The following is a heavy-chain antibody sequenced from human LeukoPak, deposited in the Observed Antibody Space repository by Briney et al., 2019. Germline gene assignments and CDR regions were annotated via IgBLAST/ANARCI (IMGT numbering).Heavy chain of an antibody. CDR1: GFTVSSNY. CDR2: IYSGGST. CDR3: ARIEELFPFDY. Sequence: GGSLRLSCAASGFTVSSNYMSWVRQAPGKGLEWVSVIYSGGSTYYADSVKGRFTISRDNSKNTLYLQMNSLRAEDTAVYYCARIEELFPFDYWGQGTLVTVSS. D-gene: IGHD3-10*01. V-gene: IGHV3-53*01. J-gene: IGHJ4*02.